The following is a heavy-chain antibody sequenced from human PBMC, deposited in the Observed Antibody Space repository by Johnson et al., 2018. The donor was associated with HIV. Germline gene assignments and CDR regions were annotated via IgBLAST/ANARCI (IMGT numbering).Heavy chain of an antibody. J-gene: IGHJ3*02. D-gene: IGHD2-2*01. V-gene: IGHV3-23*01. CDR1: GFTFSSYA. CDR2: ISCSGDST. Sequence: VQLMESGGGLVQPGGSLRLSCAASGFTFSSYAMNWVRQAPGKGLEWVSAISCSGDSTYYADSVKGRFTISRDNSKNTLYLQINSLRAEDTAIYYCAKLKRRGDQDDAFDIWGQGTMVTVSS. CDR3: AKLKRRGDQDDAFDI.